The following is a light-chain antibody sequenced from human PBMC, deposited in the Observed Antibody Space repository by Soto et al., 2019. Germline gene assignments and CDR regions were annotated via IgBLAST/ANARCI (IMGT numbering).Light chain of an antibody. Sequence: VMTQSPVTLSVSPGERATLSCRASQSFSSNLAWYQQKPGQAPRLLIYGASTRATGVPARFSGSGSGTEFTLTISSLQSEDFAVYYCQQYNNWPRTFGQGTRLEIK. CDR3: QQYNNWPRT. CDR2: GAS. J-gene: IGKJ5*01. V-gene: IGKV3-15*01. CDR1: QSFSSN.